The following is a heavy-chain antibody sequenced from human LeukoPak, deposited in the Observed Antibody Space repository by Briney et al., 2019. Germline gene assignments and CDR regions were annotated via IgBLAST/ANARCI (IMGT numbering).Heavy chain of an antibody. J-gene: IGHJ4*02. CDR3: ARGPYGSGSYYGPLDY. D-gene: IGHD3-10*01. CDR2: IDYSGST. Sequence: SETLSLTCTVSGGSISTYYWSWIWQPPGKGLEWIAYIDYSGSTNYNPSLKSRVAISVDTSYNQFSLKLSSVTPADTAVYYCARGPYGSGSYYGPLDYWGQGTLVTVSS. V-gene: IGHV4-59*01. CDR1: GGSISTYY.